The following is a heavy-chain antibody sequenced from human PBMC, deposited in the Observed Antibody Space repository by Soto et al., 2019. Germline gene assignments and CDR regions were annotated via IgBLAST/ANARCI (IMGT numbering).Heavy chain of an antibody. CDR2: INPYTGDT. Sequence: QVQLVQSGAEVRKPGASVKVSCEASGYRFTDHYIHWVRQAPGQGLEWMGWINPYTGDTSYAQKFQGWVTLTRDTSTNTACMELNRLRANDTAVHYCAKAGTARGPNPFDPWGQGTPVTVSS. D-gene: IGHD1-1*01. J-gene: IGHJ5*02. CDR1: GYRFTDHY. CDR3: AKAGTARGPNPFDP. V-gene: IGHV1-2*04.